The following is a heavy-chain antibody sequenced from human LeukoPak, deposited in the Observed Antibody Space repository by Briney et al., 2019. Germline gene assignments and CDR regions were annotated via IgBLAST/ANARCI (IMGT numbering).Heavy chain of an antibody. CDR3: ARDGGVVRADTLPGAFDI. J-gene: IGHJ3*02. Sequence: PSETLSLTCTVSGGSISSGDYYWSWIRQPPGKGVEWIGYIYYSGSTYYNPSLKSRVTISVDTSKNQFTLKLTSVTAADTAVYYWARDGGVVRADTLPGAFDIWGQGTMVTVSS. CDR1: GGSISSGDYY. D-gene: IGHD2-2*01. CDR2: IYYSGST. V-gene: IGHV4-30-4*08.